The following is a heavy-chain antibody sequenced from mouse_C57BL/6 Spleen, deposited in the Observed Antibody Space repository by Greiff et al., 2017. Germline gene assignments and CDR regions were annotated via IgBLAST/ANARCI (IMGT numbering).Heavy chain of an antibody. V-gene: IGHV3-6*01. Sequence: EVKLMESGPGLVKPSQSLSLTCSVTGYSITSGYYWNWIRQFPGNKLEWIGYISYDGSNNYNPSLKNRISITRDTSKNQFFLKLNSVTTEDTATYYCAREGSGTQDYWGQGTTLTVSS. D-gene: IGHD4-1*01. CDR2: ISYDGSN. CDR3: AREGSGTQDY. CDR1: GYSITSGYY. J-gene: IGHJ2*01.